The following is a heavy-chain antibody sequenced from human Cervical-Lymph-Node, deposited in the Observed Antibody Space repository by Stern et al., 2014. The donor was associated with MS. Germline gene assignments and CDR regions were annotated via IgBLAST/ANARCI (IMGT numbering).Heavy chain of an antibody. CDR2: IYHRGST. V-gene: IGHV4-4*02. D-gene: IGHD4-17*01. CDR3: ASTLRSKAYNWFDP. CDR1: GGSISSSNW. J-gene: IGHJ5*02. Sequence: VQLVESGPGLVKPSGTLSLTCAVSGGSISSSNWWSWVRQPPGKGLEWIGEIYHRGSTNHTPSLKGRCTILVAKSKTQFSLKLSSVTAADTAVYYCASTLRSKAYNWFDPWGQGTLVTVSS.